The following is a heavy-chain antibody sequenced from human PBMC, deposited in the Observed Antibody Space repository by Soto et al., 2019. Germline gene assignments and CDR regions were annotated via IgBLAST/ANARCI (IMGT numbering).Heavy chain of an antibody. J-gene: IGHJ4*02. Sequence: PSETLSLTCTVSGVSISSGGYYWSWIRQHPGKGLEWIGYIYYSGSTYYNPSLKSRVTISVDTSKNQFSLKLSSVTAADTAVYYCARVTTVVIGLPPLMVFDYWGQGTLVTVSS. CDR3: ARVTTVVIGLPPLMVFDY. CDR1: GVSISSGGYY. D-gene: IGHD4-17*01. CDR2: IYYSGST. V-gene: IGHV4-31*03.